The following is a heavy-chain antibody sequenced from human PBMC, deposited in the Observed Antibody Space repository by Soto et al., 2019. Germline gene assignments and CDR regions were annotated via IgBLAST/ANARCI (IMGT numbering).Heavy chain of an antibody. D-gene: IGHD4-17*01. J-gene: IGHJ4*02. CDR1: GYTFTNYD. V-gene: IGHV1-8*01. Sequence: QVQLVQSGAEVKKPGASVKVSCKTSGYTFTNYDINWVRQATGQGLEWMGWTNPKSGYTGSAQKFQGRVTMTRDSSIRTAYMELHSLTSEDTAVHYCARTAGDLDYWGQGTLITVSS. CDR3: ARTAGDLDY. CDR2: TNPKSGYT.